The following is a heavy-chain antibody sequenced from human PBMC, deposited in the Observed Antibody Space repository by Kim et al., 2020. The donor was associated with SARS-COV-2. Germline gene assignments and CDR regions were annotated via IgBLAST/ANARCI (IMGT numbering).Heavy chain of an antibody. J-gene: IGHJ4*02. CDR2: IWYDGSKK. V-gene: IGHV3-33*01. CDR1: GFIFGNYG. CDR3: ARDPGPYYFDY. Sequence: GASLRLSCAASGFIFGNYGMHWVRRAPGKGLEWVAVIWYDGSKKYYAESGKGRLTISRDNSNNMLYLQMDSLRAEDTAIYYCARDPGPYYFDYWGQGTLVTVSS.